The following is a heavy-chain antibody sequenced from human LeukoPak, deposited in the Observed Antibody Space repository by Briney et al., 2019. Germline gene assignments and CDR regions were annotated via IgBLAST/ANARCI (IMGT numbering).Heavy chain of an antibody. CDR2: IIGSGGPT. CDR3: AKAFSGRGEYYFDY. D-gene: IGHD3-10*01. J-gene: IGHJ4*02. Sequence: PGGSLTLSCATYAFTFSNYSVSWVRQAPREGLEWVSSIIGSGGPTTYADSVKGRSTISRDNSKMTLDLQMTSLTSEDTAVYYCAKAFSGRGEYYFDYWGQGTLVTVSS. V-gene: IGHV3-23*01. CDR1: AFTFSNYS.